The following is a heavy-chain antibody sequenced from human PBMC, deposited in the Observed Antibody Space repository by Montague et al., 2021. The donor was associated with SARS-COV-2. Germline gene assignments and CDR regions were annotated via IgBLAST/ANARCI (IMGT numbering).Heavy chain of an antibody. CDR1: GGPISGYY. CDR3: ARHLPYSGSYNWFDP. V-gene: IGHV4-59*08. D-gene: IGHD1-26*01. J-gene: IGHJ5*02. CDR2: IYYSGST. Sequence: SETLSLTCTVSGGPISGYYGSWIRQSPGKGLEWIGYIYYSGSTTXXPSLKNRVSISVDSAKRQFSLKLSAVTAADSAVYYCARHLPYSGSYNWFDPWGQGTLVTVSS.